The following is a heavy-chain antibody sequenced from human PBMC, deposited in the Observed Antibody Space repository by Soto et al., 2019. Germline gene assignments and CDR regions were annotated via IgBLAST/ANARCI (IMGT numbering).Heavy chain of an antibody. V-gene: IGHV4-59*01. Sequence: SETLSFTCTVSGGSISSYYWSWIRQPPGKGLEWIGYIYYSGSTNYNPSLKSRVTISVDTSKNQFSLKLSSVTAADTAVYYCARGSEDSSGYYYLPDYWGQGTLVTVSS. D-gene: IGHD3-22*01. CDR1: GGSISSYY. CDR2: IYYSGST. J-gene: IGHJ4*02. CDR3: ARGSEDSSGYYYLPDY.